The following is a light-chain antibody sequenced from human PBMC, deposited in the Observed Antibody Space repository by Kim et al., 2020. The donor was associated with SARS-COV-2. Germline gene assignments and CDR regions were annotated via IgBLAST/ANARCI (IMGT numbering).Light chain of an antibody. CDR1: QGISTW. J-gene: IGKJ4*01. V-gene: IGKV1-12*01. CDR3: QQYDSIPRS. Sequence: DIQMTQSPSSVSASVGDRVSITCRASQGISTWLVWYQQKPGRVPNLLIYNASSLQSGVPSRFSGSGSGTDFTLTISTLQPEDFATYYCQQYDSIPRSFGRGTKVDIK. CDR2: NAS.